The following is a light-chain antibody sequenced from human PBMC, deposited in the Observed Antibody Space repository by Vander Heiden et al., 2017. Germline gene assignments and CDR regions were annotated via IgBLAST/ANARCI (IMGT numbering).Light chain of an antibody. CDR2: NDS. CDR1: NMGSKS. V-gene: IGLV3-21*02. Sequence: SYVLTPPPPTSVAPGQAASITCGGNNMGSKSVHWYQQKPGQAPVVVVYNDSDRPSGIPERLSGSNSGNTATLTISRVEAGDEADYYCQVWDSSTDHWVFGGGTKLTVL. CDR3: QVWDSSTDHWV. J-gene: IGLJ3*02.